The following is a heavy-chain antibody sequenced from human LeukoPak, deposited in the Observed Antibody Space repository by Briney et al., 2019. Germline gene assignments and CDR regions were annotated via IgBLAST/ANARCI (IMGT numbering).Heavy chain of an antibody. CDR1: GFTFSSYG. Sequence: PGGSLRLSCAASGFTFSSYGMHWVRQAPGKGLEWVAFIRYDGSNKYYADSVKGRFTISRDNSKNTLYLQMNSLRAEDTAVYYCAKDPGSGYSGYDWGIDYWGQGTLVTVSS. CDR2: IRYDGSNK. CDR3: AKDPGSGYSGYDWGIDY. J-gene: IGHJ4*02. D-gene: IGHD5-12*01. V-gene: IGHV3-30*02.